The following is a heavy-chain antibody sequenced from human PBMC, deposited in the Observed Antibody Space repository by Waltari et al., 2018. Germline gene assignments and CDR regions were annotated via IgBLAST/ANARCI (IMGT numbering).Heavy chain of an antibody. CDR2: ISGSGGST. J-gene: IGHJ4*02. CDR3: AKDRVPRWLIDY. D-gene: IGHD5-12*01. CDR1: GFTFRSYA. V-gene: IGHV3-23*04. Sequence: EVQLVESGGGLVQPGGSLRLSCAASGFTFRSYAMSWVRQAPGKGLEGVAAISGSGGSTYYADSVKGRFTISRDNSKNTLYLQMNSLRAEDTAVYYCAKDRVPRWLIDYWGQGTLVTVSS.